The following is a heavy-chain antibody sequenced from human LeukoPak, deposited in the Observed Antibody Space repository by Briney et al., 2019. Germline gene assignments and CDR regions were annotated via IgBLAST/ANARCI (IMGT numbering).Heavy chain of an antibody. CDR1: DGSISSSSYY. J-gene: IGHJ6*03. D-gene: IGHD3-10*01. V-gene: IGHV4-39*01. Sequence: SETLSLTCTVSDGSISSSSYYWGWIRQPPGKGLEWIGSIYYSGSTYYNPSLKSRVTISVDTSKNQFSLKLSSVTAADTAVYYCARRGPLWFGGIYYYYMDVWGKGTTVTVSS. CDR3: ARRGPLWFGGIYYYYMDV. CDR2: IYYSGST.